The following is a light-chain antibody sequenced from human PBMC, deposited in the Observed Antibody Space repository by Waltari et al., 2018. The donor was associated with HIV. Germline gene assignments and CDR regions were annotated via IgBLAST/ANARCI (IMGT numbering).Light chain of an antibody. CDR3: QQYTDWPPWT. V-gene: IGKV3-15*01. J-gene: IGKJ1*01. CDR1: QSVSNN. Sequence: DIVITHSPAPLSVSPRERATLSCRASQSVSNNLAWYQQKPGQTPRLLIYDASTRATGIPARFSGSGSGTEFTLTISSLQSEDFALYYCQQYTDWPPWTFGQGTKVEIK. CDR2: DAS.